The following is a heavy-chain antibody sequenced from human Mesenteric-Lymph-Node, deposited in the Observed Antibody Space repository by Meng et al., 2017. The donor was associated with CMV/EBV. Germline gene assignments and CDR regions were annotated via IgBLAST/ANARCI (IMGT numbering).Heavy chain of an antibody. Sequence: ASVKVSCKASGYTFTGYYIHWVRQAPGQGLEWMGWMNPNSGDTGYTQKFQGRIAMTRSTSISTAYMELSSLRSEDTAVYYCARDTPGEDKWDWGQGTLVTVSS. CDR1: GYTFTGYY. D-gene: IGHD2-15*01. V-gene: IGHV1-8*02. J-gene: IGHJ4*02. CDR2: MNPNSGDT. CDR3: ARDTPGEDKWD.